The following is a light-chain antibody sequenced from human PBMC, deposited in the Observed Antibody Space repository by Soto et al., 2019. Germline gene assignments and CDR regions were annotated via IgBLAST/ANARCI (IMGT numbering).Light chain of an antibody. V-gene: IGLV2-14*01. CDR3: SSYASNSVL. Sequence: QSVLTQPASVSGSPGQSITVSCTGTSSDVGYYNYVSWHQQHPGKAPKLIIYDVSNRPSGVSNRFSGSKSGNTASLTISGLQAEDEADYFCSSYASNSVLFGGGTKVTVL. J-gene: IGLJ2*01. CDR2: DVS. CDR1: SSDVGYYNY.